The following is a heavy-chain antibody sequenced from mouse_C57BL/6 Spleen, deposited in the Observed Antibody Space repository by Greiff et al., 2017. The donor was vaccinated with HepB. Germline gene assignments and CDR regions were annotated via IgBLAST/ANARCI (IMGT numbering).Heavy chain of an antibody. J-gene: IGHJ2*01. D-gene: IGHD2-1*01. CDR2: INPSNGRT. V-gene: IGHV1S81*02. CDR1: GFNIKDTY. CDR3: ARLLINFDY. Sequence: VQLQQSGAELVKPGASVKLSCTASGFNIKDTYMHWVKQRPGQGLEWIGEINPSNGRTNYNEKLKSKATLTVDKSSSTAYMQRSSPTSEDSAGYYCARLLINFDYWGQGTTLTVSS.